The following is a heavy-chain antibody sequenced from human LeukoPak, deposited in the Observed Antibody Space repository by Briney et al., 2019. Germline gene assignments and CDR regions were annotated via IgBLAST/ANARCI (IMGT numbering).Heavy chain of an antibody. CDR1: GFTFSSYG. V-gene: IGHV3-23*01. CDR3: ANVAKTYYYDSSGRDAFDI. Sequence: GGSLRLSCAASGFTFSSYGMSWVRQAPGKGLEWVSAISGSGGSTYYADSVKGRFTISRDNSKNTLYLQMNSLRAEDTAVYYCANVAKTYYYDSSGRDAFDIWGQGTMVTVSS. D-gene: IGHD3-22*01. CDR2: ISGSGGST. J-gene: IGHJ3*02.